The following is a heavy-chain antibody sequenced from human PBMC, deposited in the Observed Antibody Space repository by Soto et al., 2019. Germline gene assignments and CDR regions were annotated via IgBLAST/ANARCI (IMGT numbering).Heavy chain of an antibody. V-gene: IGHV4-38-2*01. J-gene: IGHJ4*02. CDR2: MHHGGTK. CDR3: ARGSGGYPFDY. CDR1: GYSISSDDY. Sequence: GPGPGPPSETLSLTCGVSGYSISSDDYWGWIRQPPGKGLEWIGSMHHGGTKYFTPSLYNRVTILADTSKNQFSLRLSSVTAADTAVYYCARGSGGYPFDYWGQGTLVTVSS. D-gene: IGHD1-26*01.